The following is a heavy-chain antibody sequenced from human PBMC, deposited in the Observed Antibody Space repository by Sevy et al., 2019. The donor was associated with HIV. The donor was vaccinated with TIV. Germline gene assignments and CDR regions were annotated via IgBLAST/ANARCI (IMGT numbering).Heavy chain of an antibody. D-gene: IGHD2-2*01. J-gene: IGHJ6*02. V-gene: IGHV5-51*01. CDR2: IYPGDSDI. CDR3: AGHGPAQAAPLLDLIPGASYYGVDV. CDR1: GYNFTNFW. Sequence: GESLKISCKGSGYNFTNFWLAWVRQMPGKGLEWMGFIYPGDSDIRLSPSFQGQVTISVDKSVSTAYLEWGSLRASDRAMYFFAGHGPAQAAPLLDLIPGASYYGVDVWGQGTTVTVSS.